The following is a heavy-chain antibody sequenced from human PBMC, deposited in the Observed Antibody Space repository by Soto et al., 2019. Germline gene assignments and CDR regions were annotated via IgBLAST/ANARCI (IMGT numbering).Heavy chain of an antibody. CDR3: ARGRGYSYGLDP. V-gene: IGHV4-30-4*01. CDR2: ISYSGTT. J-gene: IGHJ5*02. CDR1: GGSISSGDYY. D-gene: IGHD5-18*01. Sequence: SETLSLTCTVSGGSISSGDYYWNWIRQPPGKGLEWIGFISYSGTTSYSPSLKSRVAISLDTSKNQFSLSLSSVTAADTAVYYCARGRGYSYGLDPWGQGTLVTVSS.